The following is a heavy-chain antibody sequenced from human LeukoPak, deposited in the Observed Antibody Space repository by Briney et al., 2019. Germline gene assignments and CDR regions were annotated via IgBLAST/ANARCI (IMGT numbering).Heavy chain of an antibody. Sequence: SVKVSCKASGGTFSSYAISWVRQAPGQGLEWMGGIIPIFGTANYTQKFQGRVTITADESTSTAYMELSSLRSEDTAVYYCARAGTRRGDGMDVWGKGTTVTVSS. CDR1: GGTFSSYA. J-gene: IGHJ6*04. D-gene: IGHD6-13*01. V-gene: IGHV1-69*13. CDR3: ARAGTRRGDGMDV. CDR2: IIPIFGTA.